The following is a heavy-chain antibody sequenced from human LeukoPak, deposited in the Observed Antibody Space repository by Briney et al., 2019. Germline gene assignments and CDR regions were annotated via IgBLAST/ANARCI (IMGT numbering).Heavy chain of an antibody. CDR1: GFTFSNFR. V-gene: IGHV3-21*01. CDR2: IGSSSSYI. Sequence: GESLRLSCAASGFTFSNFRMNWVRQAPGKGLEWVSSIGSSSSYINYADSVKGRFTISRDNAKNSLDLQMNSLRAEDTAVYYYARDAADILTGWIDYWGQGTLVTASS. J-gene: IGHJ4*02. CDR3: ARDAADILTGWIDY. D-gene: IGHD3-9*01.